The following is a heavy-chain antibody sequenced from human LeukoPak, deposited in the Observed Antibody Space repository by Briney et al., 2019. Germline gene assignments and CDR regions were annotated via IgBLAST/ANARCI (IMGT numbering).Heavy chain of an antibody. J-gene: IGHJ2*01. D-gene: IGHD5-18*01. V-gene: IGHV1-69*06. CDR3: ARDPGEIQLWFKPRYFDL. Sequence: GASVKVSCKASGYTFTGYYMHWVRQAPGQGLEWMGGFIPLFGTANYAQKFQGRVTITADKSTNTAYMELSSLRSEDTAVYYCARDPGEIQLWFKPRYFDLWGRGTLVTVSS. CDR1: GYTFTGYY. CDR2: FIPLFGTA.